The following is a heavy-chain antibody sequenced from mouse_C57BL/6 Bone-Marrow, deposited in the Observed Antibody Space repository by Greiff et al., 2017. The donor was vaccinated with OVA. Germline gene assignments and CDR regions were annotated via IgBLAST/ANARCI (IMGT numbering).Heavy chain of an antibody. V-gene: IGHV3-1*01. CDR2: ISYSGST. D-gene: IGHD1-1*01. CDR3: ARDDGSSFDY. CDR1: GYSITSGYD. Sequence: EVKLVESGPGMVKPSQSLSLTCTVTGYSITSGYDWHWIRHFPGNKLEWMGYISYSGSTNSNPSLKSRISITHDTSKNHFFLKLNSVTTEDTATYYCARDDGSSFDYWGQGTTLTVSS. J-gene: IGHJ2*01.